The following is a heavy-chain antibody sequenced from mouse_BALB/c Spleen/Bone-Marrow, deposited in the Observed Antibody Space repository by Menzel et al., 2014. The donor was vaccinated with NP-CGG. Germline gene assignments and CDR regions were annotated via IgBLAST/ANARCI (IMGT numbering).Heavy chain of an antibody. CDR2: IDPANGNA. V-gene: IGHV14-3*02. D-gene: IGHD2-3*01. Sequence: EVQLVESGAELVKPGASVMLSCTASGFNIKDTYMHWVKPRPYQGLEWIGRIDPANGNAKHDPKFQGKAAITADTASNTTYLQLSSLTSEDTAVYYCAIYFYFDYWGQGATLTVSS. CDR1: GFNIKDTY. J-gene: IGHJ2*01. CDR3: AIYFYFDY.